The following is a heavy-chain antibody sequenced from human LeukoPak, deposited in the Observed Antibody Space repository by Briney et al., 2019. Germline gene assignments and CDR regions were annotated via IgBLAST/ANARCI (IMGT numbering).Heavy chain of an antibody. J-gene: IGHJ4*02. CDR2: MNPNSGNT. CDR1: GGTFISYD. D-gene: IGHD3-10*01. CDR3: ARGLTMVRGVPGY. Sequence: ASVKVSCKASGGTFISYDINGVRQATGQGLEWMGWMNPNSGNTGYAQKFQGRVTMTRNTSISTAYMELSSLRSEDTAVYYCARGLTMVRGVPGYWGQGTLVTVSS. V-gene: IGHV1-8*02.